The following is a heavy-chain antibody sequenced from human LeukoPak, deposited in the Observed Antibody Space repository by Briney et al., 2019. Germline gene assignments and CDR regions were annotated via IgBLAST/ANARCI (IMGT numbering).Heavy chain of an antibody. CDR1: GFTFSSYA. Sequence: GGSLRLSCAASGFTFSSYAMSWVRQAPGKGLEWVSAMSGSGGSTYYADSVKGQFTISRDNSKNTLYLQMNSLRAEDTAVYYCAKARTLDYDILTGPFDYWGQGTLVTVSS. CDR3: AKARTLDYDILTGPFDY. D-gene: IGHD3-9*01. J-gene: IGHJ4*02. V-gene: IGHV3-23*01. CDR2: MSGSGGST.